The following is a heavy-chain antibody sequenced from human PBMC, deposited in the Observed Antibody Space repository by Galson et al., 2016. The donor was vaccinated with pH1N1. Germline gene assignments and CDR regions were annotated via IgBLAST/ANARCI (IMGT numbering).Heavy chain of an antibody. J-gene: IGHJ4*02. CDR2: IFWDDDA. D-gene: IGHD3-16*01. Sequence: PALVKPTQTLTLTCTVSGFSLSSHGEGVAWIRQSPGKALEWLALIFWDDDARYSPFLKSRLTIAKDTSKNQVVLTMTNMGPVDTGTYYCDHRPGGGSFDFWGQGSLVTVSS. V-gene: IGHV2-5*02. CDR3: DHRPGGGSFDF. CDR1: GFSLSSHGEG.